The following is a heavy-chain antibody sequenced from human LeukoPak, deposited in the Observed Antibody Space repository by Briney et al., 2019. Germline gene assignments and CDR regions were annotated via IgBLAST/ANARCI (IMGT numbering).Heavy chain of an antibody. CDR2: IIPIFGTA. Sequence: SVKVSCKASGGTFSSYAISWVRQAPGQGLEWMGGIIPIFGTANYAQKFQGRVTITADESTSTAYMEPSSLRSEDTAVYYCARPDLTGDGNAFDIWGQGTMVTVSS. D-gene: IGHD7-27*01. CDR3: ARPDLTGDGNAFDI. CDR1: GGTFSSYA. J-gene: IGHJ3*02. V-gene: IGHV1-69*13.